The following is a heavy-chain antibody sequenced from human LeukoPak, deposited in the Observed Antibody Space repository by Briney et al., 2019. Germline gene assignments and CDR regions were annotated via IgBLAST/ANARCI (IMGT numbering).Heavy chain of an antibody. D-gene: IGHD4-23*01. Sequence: SETLSLTCAVYGGSFSGYYWSWIRQPPGKGLGWIGEINHSGSTNYNPSLKSRVTISVDTSKNQFSLKLSSVTAADTAVYYCARAEDYGGNQDGMDVWGQGTTVTVSS. CDR2: INHSGST. CDR1: GGSFSGYY. V-gene: IGHV4-34*01. CDR3: ARAEDYGGNQDGMDV. J-gene: IGHJ6*02.